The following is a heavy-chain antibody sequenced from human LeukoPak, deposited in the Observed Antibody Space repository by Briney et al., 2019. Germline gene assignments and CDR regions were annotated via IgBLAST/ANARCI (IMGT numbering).Heavy chain of an antibody. D-gene: IGHD6-19*01. J-gene: IGHJ4*02. CDR2: TYYRSKWYS. CDR1: GDSVSSNSAT. V-gene: IGHV6-1*01. CDR3: ARVPSGWFFDY. Sequence: SQTPSLTCAISGDSVSSNSATWNWIRQSPSGGLEWLGRTYYRSKWYSDNAVSLKSRITITPDTSRNQFSLQLNSVTPKDAAVYYCARVPSGWFFDYWGQGILVTVSP.